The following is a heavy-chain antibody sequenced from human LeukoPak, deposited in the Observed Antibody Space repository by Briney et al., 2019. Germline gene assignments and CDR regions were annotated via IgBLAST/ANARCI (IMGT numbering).Heavy chain of an antibody. D-gene: IGHD2-2*01. CDR2: ISSDGSST. CDR3: ARPYSSSDVYMDI. Sequence: PGGSLRLSCAGSGFTFSRHWLHWVRQAPGKGLVWVARISSDGSSTNYADSVKGRFTISRDNAKNTLYLQMNSLRAEGTAVYYCARPYSSSDVYMDIWGKGTTVTISS. J-gene: IGHJ6*04. CDR1: GFTFSRHW. V-gene: IGHV3-74*01.